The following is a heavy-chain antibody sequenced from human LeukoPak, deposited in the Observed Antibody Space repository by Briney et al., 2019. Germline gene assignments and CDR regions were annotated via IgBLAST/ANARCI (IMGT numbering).Heavy chain of an antibody. Sequence: PGRSRRLACAAAGFTFSSFAMDWVRRAPGKGLEWVAVISSVGRNKNYAGSVGGRLSIARDTSKNTVYGQVDNLRRDDTAVYYCARDRGYSYGFAFLFDYWGRGSLVTVSS. D-gene: IGHD5-18*01. J-gene: IGHJ4*02. CDR1: GFTFSSFA. CDR3: ARDRGYSYGFAFLFDY. CDR2: ISSVGRNK. V-gene: IGHV3-30*01.